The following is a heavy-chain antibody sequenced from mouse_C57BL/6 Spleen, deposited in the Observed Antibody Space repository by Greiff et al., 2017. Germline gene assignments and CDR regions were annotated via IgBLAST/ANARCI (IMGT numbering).Heavy chain of an antibody. J-gene: IGHJ1*03. CDR3: ARGGKLVIPYWYFDV. Sequence: QVQLQQPGTELVKPGASVKLSCKASGYTFTSYWMHWVKQRPGQGLEWIGNINPSNGGTNYNEKFKSKATLTVDKSSSTAYMQLSSLTSEDSAVYYCARGGKLVIPYWYFDVWGTGTTVTVSS. D-gene: IGHD1-3*01. V-gene: IGHV1-53*01. CDR1: GYTFTSYW. CDR2: INPSNGGT.